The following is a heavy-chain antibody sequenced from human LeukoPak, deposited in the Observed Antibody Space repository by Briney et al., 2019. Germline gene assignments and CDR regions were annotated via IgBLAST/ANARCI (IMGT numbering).Heavy chain of an antibody. CDR2: ISGSGGST. CDR1: GFTFSSYA. J-gene: IGHJ3*02. D-gene: IGHD3-22*01. Sequence: GGSLRLSCAASGFTFSSYAMSWVRQAPGKGLEWVSAISGSGGSTYYADSVKGRFTISRDNSKNTLYLQMNSLRAEDTAVYYRAKEYYYDSSGYWSEAFDIWGQGTMVTVSS. V-gene: IGHV3-23*01. CDR3: AKEYYYDSSGYWSEAFDI.